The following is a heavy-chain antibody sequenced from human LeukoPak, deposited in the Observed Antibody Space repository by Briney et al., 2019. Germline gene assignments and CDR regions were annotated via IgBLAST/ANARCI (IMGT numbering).Heavy chain of an antibody. CDR1: GFTFSDYA. Sequence: GRSLRLSCAASGFTFSDYAIHWVRQAPGKGLEWVAVISYDGSSEYYADSVKGRFTISRDNSENTLYLQMNSLRAEDTAVYYCAKDLDEKYYYYSMDVWGKGTTVTVSS. V-gene: IGHV3-30*18. D-gene: IGHD3-3*01. CDR2: ISYDGSSE. CDR3: AKDLDEKYYYYSMDV. J-gene: IGHJ6*04.